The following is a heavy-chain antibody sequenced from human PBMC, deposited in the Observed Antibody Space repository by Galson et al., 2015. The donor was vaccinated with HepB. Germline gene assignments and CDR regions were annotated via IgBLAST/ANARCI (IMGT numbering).Heavy chain of an antibody. CDR3: ARIVGATDLAYFDY. CDR1: GFTFSSYS. Sequence: LRLSCAASGFTFSSYSMNWVRQAPGKGLEWVSYISSSSSTIYYADSVKGRCTISRDNAKNSLYLQMNSLRAEDTAVHYCARIVGATDLAYFDYWGQGTLVSVSA. CDR2: ISSSSSTI. V-gene: IGHV3-48*01. J-gene: IGHJ4*02. D-gene: IGHD1-26*01.